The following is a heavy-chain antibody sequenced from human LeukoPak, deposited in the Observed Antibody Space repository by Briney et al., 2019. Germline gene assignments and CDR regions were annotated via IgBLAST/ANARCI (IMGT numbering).Heavy chain of an antibody. CDR3: ARGLQYNDAFDI. D-gene: IGHD1-1*01. Sequence: GGSLRLSCSASGFTFSTYTMNWVRQPPGKGLEWVSNIGTSSNKIYYADSVESRYTICSDNSKNTLYRQMNSLRAEDTDVYYCARGLQYNDAFDIWGQGTMVTVS. CDR1: GFTFSTYT. J-gene: IGHJ3*02. CDR2: IGTSSNKI. V-gene: IGHV3-48*04.